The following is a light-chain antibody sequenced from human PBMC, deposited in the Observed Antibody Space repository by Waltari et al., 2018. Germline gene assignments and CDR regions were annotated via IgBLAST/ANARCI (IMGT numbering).Light chain of an antibody. CDR2: AAS. CDR1: QRVRSTF. J-gene: IGKJ4*01. Sequence: EIVLTQSPGTLSLSPGERATLSCRASQRVRSTFLTWYQQKPGQAPRLLIYAASDRATGIPDRFSGSGSETDFTLTISRLEPEDFAVYYCQQYSTSPPTFGGGTKVEIK. CDR3: QQYSTSPPT. V-gene: IGKV3-20*01.